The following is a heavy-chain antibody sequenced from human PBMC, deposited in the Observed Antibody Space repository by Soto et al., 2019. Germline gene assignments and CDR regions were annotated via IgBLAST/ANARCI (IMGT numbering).Heavy chain of an antibody. J-gene: IGHJ4*02. Sequence: EVQLVESGGGLVQPGGSLRLSCAASGFTFSSYWMSWVRQAPWKVLEWVANIKQDGSEKYYVDSVKGRFTISRDNVKNSLYRQMNSMRAEDTAVYYCARLKYVWGCYRQYYFDYCGQGSLVTV. CDR2: IKQDGSEK. V-gene: IGHV3-7*05. CDR1: GFTFSSYW. CDR3: ARLKYVWGCYRQYYFDY. D-gene: IGHD3-16*02.